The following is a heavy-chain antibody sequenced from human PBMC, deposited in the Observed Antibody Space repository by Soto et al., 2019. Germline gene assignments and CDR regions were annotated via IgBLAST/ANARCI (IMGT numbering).Heavy chain of an antibody. D-gene: IGHD6-6*01. CDR2: IIPIFGTA. J-gene: IGHJ6*02. V-gene: IGHV1-69*01. CDR1: GGTFSSYA. Sequence: QVQLVQSGAEVQKPGSSVKVSCKASGGTFSSYAISWVRQAPGQGLEWMGGIIPIFGTANYAQKFQGRVTITADESTSTAYMELSSLRSEDTAVYYCARHSSSAGRQYYYYGMDVWGQGTTVTVSS. CDR3: ARHSSSAGRQYYYYGMDV.